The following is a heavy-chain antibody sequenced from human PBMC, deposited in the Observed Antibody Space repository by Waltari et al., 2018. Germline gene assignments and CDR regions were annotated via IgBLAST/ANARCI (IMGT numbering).Heavy chain of an antibody. J-gene: IGHJ1*01. V-gene: IGHV3-21*01. CDR1: GFTFSSYS. Sequence: EVQLVESGGGLVKPGGSLRLSCAASGFTFSSYSMNWVRQAPGKGLEWVSSISSSSSYIYDADSVKGRFTISRDNAKNSLYLQMNSLRAEDTAVYYCARGGPYGSGSYYTGYFQHWGQGTLVTVSS. D-gene: IGHD3-10*01. CDR2: ISSSSSYI. CDR3: ARGGPYGSGSYYTGYFQH.